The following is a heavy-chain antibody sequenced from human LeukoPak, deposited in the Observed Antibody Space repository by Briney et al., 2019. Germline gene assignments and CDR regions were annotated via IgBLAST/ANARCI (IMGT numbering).Heavy chain of an antibody. D-gene: IGHD3-10*01. CDR3: ARAPLYGSGSYSPFDY. CDR2: INTNRGGT. Sequence: ASVKVSCKASGYTFTVYYMHCVRQDPGQGLEGMGWINTNRGGTNYARKFQGRVSMTRDTSISTAYMELSRLRSDDTAVYYCARAPLYGSGSYSPFDYWGQGTLVTVSS. CDR1: GYTFTVYY. V-gene: IGHV1-2*02. J-gene: IGHJ4*02.